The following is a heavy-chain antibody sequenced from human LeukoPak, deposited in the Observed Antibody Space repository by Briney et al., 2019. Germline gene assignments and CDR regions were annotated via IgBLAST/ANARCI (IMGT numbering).Heavy chain of an antibody. CDR1: GFTFSSYG. CDR2: ISYDGSNK. Sequence: GGSLRLSCAASGFTFSSYGMHWVRQAPGKGLEWVAVISYDGSNKYYADSVKGRFTISRDNSKNTLYLQMNSLRAEDTAVYYCAKDIAGAFLEWTFDCWGQGTLVTVSS. V-gene: IGHV3-30*18. D-gene: IGHD3-3*01. J-gene: IGHJ4*02. CDR3: AKDIAGAFLEWTFDC.